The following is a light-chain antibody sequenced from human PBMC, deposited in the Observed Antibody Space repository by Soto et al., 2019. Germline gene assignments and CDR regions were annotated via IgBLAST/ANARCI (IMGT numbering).Light chain of an antibody. V-gene: IGKV1-5*03. CDR1: QSIRRW. Sequence: DIQMTQSPSTLSASVGDRVTITCRASQSIRRWLAWYQQKPEKDPKLRIYEASILHSGVPSRFSGSGSGTEFTLAISSLQSDDFATYYCQQYYTYPWTFGQGTKVEIK. CDR2: EAS. J-gene: IGKJ1*01. CDR3: QQYYTYPWT.